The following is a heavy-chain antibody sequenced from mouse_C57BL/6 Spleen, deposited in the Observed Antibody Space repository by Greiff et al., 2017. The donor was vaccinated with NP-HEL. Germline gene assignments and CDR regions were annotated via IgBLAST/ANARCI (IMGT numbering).Heavy chain of an antibody. CDR2: IHPNSGST. Sequence: QVQLQQPGAELVKPGASVKLSCKASGYTFTSYWMHWVKQRPGQGLEWIGMIHPNSGSTNYNEKFKSKATLTVDKSSSTAYMQLSSLTSEDSAVYDCARSGYGSNYEAMDYWGQGTSVTVSS. D-gene: IGHD1-1*01. CDR1: GYTFTSYW. J-gene: IGHJ4*01. CDR3: ARSGYGSNYEAMDY. V-gene: IGHV1-64*01.